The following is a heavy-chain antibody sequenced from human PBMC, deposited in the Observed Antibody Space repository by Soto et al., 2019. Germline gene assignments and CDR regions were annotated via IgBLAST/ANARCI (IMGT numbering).Heavy chain of an antibody. CDR2: MNPNSGNT. Sequence: SVKVSCKASGYTFTSYDINWVRQATGQGLEWMGWMNPNSGNTGYAQKFQGRVTMTRNTSISTAYMELSSLRSEDTAVYYCARGGDCSSTSCYIAQPYYYYGMDVWGQGTTVTVSS. CDR3: ARGGDCSSTSCYIAQPYYYYGMDV. D-gene: IGHD2-2*02. V-gene: IGHV1-8*01. J-gene: IGHJ6*02. CDR1: GYTFTSYD.